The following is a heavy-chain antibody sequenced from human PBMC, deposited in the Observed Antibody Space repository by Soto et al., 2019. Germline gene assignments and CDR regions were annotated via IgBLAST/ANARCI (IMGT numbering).Heavy chain of an antibody. D-gene: IGHD6-25*01. CDR1: GFTFSSYA. CDR2: ISYDGSNK. CDR3: LRLPADYGMDV. J-gene: IGHJ6*02. V-gene: IGHV3-30-3*01. Sequence: QVQLVESGGGVVQPGRSLRLSCAASGFTFSSYAMHWVRQAPGKGLEWVAVISYDGSNKYYADSVKGRFTISRDNSKNTLYLQMNSLRAEDTAVYYGLRLPADYGMDVWGQGTTVTVSS.